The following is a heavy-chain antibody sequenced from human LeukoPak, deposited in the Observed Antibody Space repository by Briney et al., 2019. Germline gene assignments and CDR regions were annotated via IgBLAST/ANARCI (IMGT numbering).Heavy chain of an antibody. V-gene: IGHV4-59*01. CDR2: IYYSGST. J-gene: IGHJ4*02. CDR1: GGSISSYY. Sequence: SETLSLTCTVSGGSISSYYWTWIRQPPGKGLEWVGYIYYSGSTNYNPSLKSRVTISVDTSKNQFSLKLSSVTAADTAVYYCARGKVRGVRFDYWGQGTLVTASS. D-gene: IGHD3-10*01. CDR3: ARGKVRGVRFDY.